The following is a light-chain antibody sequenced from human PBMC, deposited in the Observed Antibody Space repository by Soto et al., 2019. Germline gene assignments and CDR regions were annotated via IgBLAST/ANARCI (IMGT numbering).Light chain of an antibody. CDR3: PQRRHCQT. Sequence: ATGPVSPGERATLCGRASQSVNISLAWYQQKPGQAPRLLIFGASSRATGIPARFSGSGSGTEFTLAIISLSPEHFAVYYGPQRRHCQTFSSGTRVEIK. CDR2: GAS. J-gene: IGKJ5*01. CDR1: QSVNIS. V-gene: IGKV3-11*01.